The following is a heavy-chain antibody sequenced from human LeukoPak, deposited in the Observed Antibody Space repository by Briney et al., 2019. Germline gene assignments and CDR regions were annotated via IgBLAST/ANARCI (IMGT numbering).Heavy chain of an antibody. J-gene: IGHJ4*02. CDR3: ARDTGYCDSSGCIRWHDY. CDR1: GGSISSSSYY. D-gene: IGHD2-15*01. CDR2: IYYSGST. Sequence: SETLSLTCTVSGGSISSSSYYWGWIRQPPGKGLEWIGSIYYSGSTYYNPSLKSRVTISVDTSKNQFSLKLSSVTAADTAVYYCARDTGYCDSSGCIRWHDYWGQGTLVTVSS. V-gene: IGHV4-39*07.